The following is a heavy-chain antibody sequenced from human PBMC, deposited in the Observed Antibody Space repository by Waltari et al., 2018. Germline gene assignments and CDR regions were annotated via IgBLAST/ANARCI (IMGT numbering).Heavy chain of an antibody. J-gene: IGHJ6*03. CDR1: GGSFSGYY. CDR3: AREGGSYDFWSGYYRGNYMDV. V-gene: IGHV4-34*01. Sequence: QVQLQQWGAGLLKPSETLSLTCAVYGGSFSGYYWSWIRQPPGKGLEWFGEINHSGSTNYNPSRKSRVTISVDTSKNQFSLKLSSVTAADTAVYYCAREGGSYDFWSGYYRGNYMDVWGKGTTVTVSS. CDR2: INHSGST. D-gene: IGHD3-3*01.